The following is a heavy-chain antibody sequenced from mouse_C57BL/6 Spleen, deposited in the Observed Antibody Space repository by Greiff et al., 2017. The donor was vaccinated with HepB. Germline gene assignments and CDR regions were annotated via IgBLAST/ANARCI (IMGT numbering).Heavy chain of an antibody. D-gene: IGHD1-1*01. V-gene: IGHV3-6*01. CDR1: GYSITSGYY. CDR2: ISYDGSN. CDR3: ARGVGYYYGSSGWFDY. J-gene: IGHJ2*01. Sequence: EVKLMESGPGLVKPSQSLSLTCSVTGYSITSGYYWNWIRQFPGNKLEWMGYISYDGSNNYNPSLKNRISITRDTSKNQFFLKLNSVTTEDTATYYCARGVGYYYGSSGWFDYWGQGTTLTVSS.